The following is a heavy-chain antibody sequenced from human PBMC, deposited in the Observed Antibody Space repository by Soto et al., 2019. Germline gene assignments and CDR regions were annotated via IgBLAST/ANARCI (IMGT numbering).Heavy chain of an antibody. Sequence: QVQLVQSGAEVKKPGASVKVSCKASGYTFTGYYMHWVRQAPGQGLEWMGWINPNSGGTNYAQKLQGRVTMTRDTSISTAYMELSRLRSDDRAVYYCARGYSSSEGWFDPWGQGTLVTVSS. CDR2: INPNSGGT. CDR3: ARGYSSSEGWFDP. J-gene: IGHJ5*02. V-gene: IGHV1-2*02. D-gene: IGHD6-13*01. CDR1: GYTFTGYY.